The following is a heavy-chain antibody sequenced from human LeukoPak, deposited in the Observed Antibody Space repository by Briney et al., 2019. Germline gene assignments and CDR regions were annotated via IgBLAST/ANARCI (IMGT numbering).Heavy chain of an antibody. CDR2: INQGGSDK. CDR3: ARFSGTNIGY. Sequence: GGALKLSCAASGFTFSSYWMSWVRQAPGKGLEWVGNINQGGSDKNYVDLVKGRFTVSRDIAKNSLYLQMNSLRVEDTAVYYCARFSGTNIGYWGRGILVTVSS. D-gene: IGHD1-14*01. CDR1: GFTFSSYW. J-gene: IGHJ4*02. V-gene: IGHV3-7*01.